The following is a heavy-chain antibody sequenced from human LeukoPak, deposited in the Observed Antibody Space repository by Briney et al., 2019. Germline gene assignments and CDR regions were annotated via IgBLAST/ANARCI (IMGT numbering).Heavy chain of an antibody. Sequence: PGGSLRLSCAASGFTFSSYGMNWVRQAPGKGLEWVSTISGSGGSTYYADSVKGRFTISRDNSKNTLFLQMNSLRAEDTAVYYCARVTYGSGTYGAFDYWGQGTLVTVSS. CDR1: GFTFSSYG. V-gene: IGHV3-23*01. CDR2: ISGSGGST. J-gene: IGHJ4*02. D-gene: IGHD3-10*01. CDR3: ARVTYGSGTYGAFDY.